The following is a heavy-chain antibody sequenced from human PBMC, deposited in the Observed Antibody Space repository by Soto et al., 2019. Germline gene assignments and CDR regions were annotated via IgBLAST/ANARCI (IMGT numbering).Heavy chain of an antibody. CDR2: ISAYNGNT. CDR3: ARDRRAITTFGVVTPPDI. D-gene: IGHD3-3*01. V-gene: IGHV1-18*01. J-gene: IGHJ3*02. CDR1: GYTFTSYG. Sequence: ASVKVSCKASGYTFTSYGISWVRQAPGQGLEWMGWISAYNGNTNYAQKLQGRVTMTTDTSTSTAYMELRSLRSDDTAVYYCARDRRAITTFGVVTPPDIWGHGTMVTVS.